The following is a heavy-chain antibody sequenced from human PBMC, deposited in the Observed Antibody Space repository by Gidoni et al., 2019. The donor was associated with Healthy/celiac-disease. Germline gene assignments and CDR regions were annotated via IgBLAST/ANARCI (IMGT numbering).Heavy chain of an antibody. J-gene: IGHJ5*02. V-gene: IGHV4-34*01. CDR1: VGSFSGYY. Sequence: QVQLQQWGAGLLKPSETLSLTCAVYVGSFSGYYWSWIRQPPGQGLEWIGEINHSGSTNYNPSLKSRVTISVDTSKNQFSLKLSSVTAADTAVYYCARVPGWFGVGGRFDPWGQGTLVTVSS. CDR3: ARVPGWFGVGGRFDP. CDR2: INHSGST. D-gene: IGHD3-10*01.